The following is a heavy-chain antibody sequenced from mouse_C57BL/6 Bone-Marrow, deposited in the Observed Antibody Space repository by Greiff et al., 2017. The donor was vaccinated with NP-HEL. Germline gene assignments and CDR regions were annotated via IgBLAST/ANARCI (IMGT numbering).Heavy chain of an antibody. CDR2: IDPSDSYT. J-gene: IGHJ3*01. CDR3: ARKDYYGISFAY. CDR1: GYTFTSYW. V-gene: IGHV1-59*01. D-gene: IGHD1-1*01. Sequence: QVQLQQPGAELVRPGTSVKLSCKASGYTFTSYWMHWVKQRPGQGLEWIGVIDPSDSYTNYNQKFKGKATLTVDTSSSTAYMQLSSLTSEDSAVYYCARKDYYGISFAYWGQGTLVTVSA.